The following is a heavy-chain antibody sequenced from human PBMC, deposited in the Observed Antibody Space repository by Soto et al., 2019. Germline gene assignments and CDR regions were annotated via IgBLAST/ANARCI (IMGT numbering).Heavy chain of an antibody. CDR1: GFTFSREC. CDR3: ARDSAGYCSGGSCYSVGMDV. CDR2: IWYDGSNK. J-gene: IGHJ6*02. D-gene: IGHD2-15*01. Sequence: GGSLGLSCAASGFTFSRECMHWVRQAPGKGLEWVAVIWYDGSNKYYADSVKGRFTISRDNSKNTLYLQMNSLRAEDTAVYYCARDSAGYCSGGSCYSVGMDVWGQGTTVTVSS. V-gene: IGHV3-33*01.